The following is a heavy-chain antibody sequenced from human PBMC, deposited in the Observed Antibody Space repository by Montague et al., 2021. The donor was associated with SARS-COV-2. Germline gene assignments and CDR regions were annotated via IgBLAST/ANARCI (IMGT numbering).Heavy chain of an antibody. CDR2: IYHSGST. CDR1: GGSFNNYY. D-gene: IGHD3-22*01. CDR3: AREPYYYDSSGLNYYYYGMDV. V-gene: IGHV4-34*01. J-gene: IGHJ6*02. Sequence: SETLSLTCAVYGGSFNNYYWTWVRQPPGKGLEWIGEIYHSGSTNYNPSLKSRVTISVDKSKNQFSLKLSSVTAADTAVYCCAREPYYYDSSGLNYYYYGMDVWGQGTTVTVSS.